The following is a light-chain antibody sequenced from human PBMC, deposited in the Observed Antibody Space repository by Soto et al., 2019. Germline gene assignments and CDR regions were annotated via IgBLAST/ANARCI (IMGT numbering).Light chain of an antibody. V-gene: IGKV1-5*01. J-gene: IGKJ1*01. CDR2: DAS. Sequence: DIQMTQSPSTLSASVGDRFTIACRASQSISNRLAWYQQKPGKAPKVLIYDASSLESGVPSRFSGSGSGTEFTLTISSLQPEDVATYYCQQYDTYSGTFGQGTKVDIK. CDR3: QQYDTYSGT. CDR1: QSISNR.